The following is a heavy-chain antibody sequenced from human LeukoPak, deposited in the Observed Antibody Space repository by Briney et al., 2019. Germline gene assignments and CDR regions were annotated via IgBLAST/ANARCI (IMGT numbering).Heavy chain of an antibody. Sequence: SETLSLTCTVSGYSISSGYYWGWIRQPPGKGLEWIGSIYHSGSTYYNPSLKSRLTISLDTSRNQFSLKLNSVTAADTAVYYCARDNSVRDEAWWFNPWGQGTLVTVSS. CDR3: ARDNSVRDEAWWFNP. D-gene: IGHD5-24*01. CDR2: IYHSGST. V-gene: IGHV4-38-2*02. CDR1: GYSISSGYY. J-gene: IGHJ5*02.